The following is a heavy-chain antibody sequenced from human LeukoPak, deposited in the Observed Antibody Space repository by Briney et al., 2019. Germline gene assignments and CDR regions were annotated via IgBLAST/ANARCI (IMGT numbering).Heavy chain of an antibody. CDR3: TTGPGLEMGKAYYYMDV. CDR2: IKSKTDGGTT. CDR1: GFSFSRYA. J-gene: IGHJ6*03. Sequence: PGGSLRLSCAASGFSFSRYAMHWVRQAPGKGLEWVGRIKSKTDGGTTDYAAPVKGRFTISRGDSKNTLYLQMNSLKTEDTAVYYCTTGPGLEMGKAYYYMDVWGKGTTVTVSS. D-gene: IGHD5-24*01. V-gene: IGHV3-15*01.